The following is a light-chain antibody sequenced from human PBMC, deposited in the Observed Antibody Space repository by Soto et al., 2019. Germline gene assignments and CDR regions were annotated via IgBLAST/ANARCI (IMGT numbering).Light chain of an antibody. CDR2: FAS. Sequence: DIQMTQSPSSLSASVVDRVTITCRASETISTYLNWYQQKPGKAPNLLIYFASTLQSGVPSRFSGSGSGTDFTLTISTLQPEDFATYYCQQSYSSVRTFGQGTKVEVK. CDR3: QQSYSSVRT. CDR1: ETISTY. J-gene: IGKJ1*01. V-gene: IGKV1-39*01.